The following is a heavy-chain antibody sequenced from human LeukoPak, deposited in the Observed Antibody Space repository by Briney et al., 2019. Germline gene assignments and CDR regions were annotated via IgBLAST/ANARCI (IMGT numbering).Heavy chain of an antibody. V-gene: IGHV3-23*01. J-gene: IGHJ4*02. CDR1: GFTFSSYA. CDR3: AKDSVYSSSWYAGDY. Sequence: QPGGSLRLSCAASGFTFSSYAMSWLRQAPGKGLEGVSAISGSSGSTYYADSVKGRFTISRDSPKNTLYLQMNSLRAEDTAVYYCAKDSVYSSSWYAGDYWGQGTLVTVSS. D-gene: IGHD6-13*01. CDR2: ISGSSGST.